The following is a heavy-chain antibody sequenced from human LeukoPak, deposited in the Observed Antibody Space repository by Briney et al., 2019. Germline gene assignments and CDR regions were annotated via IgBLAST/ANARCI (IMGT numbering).Heavy chain of an antibody. D-gene: IGHD3-22*01. CDR2: ISGSGGST. Sequence: GGSLRLSCAASGFTFSSYAMNWVRQAPGKGLEWVSAISGSGGSTYYADSVKGRFTISRDNSKNTLYLQMNSLRAEDTAVYYCAKVVYTYYYDSSGYYHEGSGFDYWGQGTLVTVSS. V-gene: IGHV3-23*01. CDR1: GFTFSSYA. J-gene: IGHJ4*02. CDR3: AKVVYTYYYDSSGYYHEGSGFDY.